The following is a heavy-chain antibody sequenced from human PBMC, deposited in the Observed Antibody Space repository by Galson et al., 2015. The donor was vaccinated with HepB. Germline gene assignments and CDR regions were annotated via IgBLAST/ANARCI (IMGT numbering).Heavy chain of an antibody. V-gene: IGHV3-30*18. D-gene: IGHD6-13*01. CDR2: ISYDGSNK. Sequence: SLRLSCAASGFTFSSYGMHWVRQAPGKGLEWVAVISYDGSNKYYADSVKGRFTISRDNSKNTLYLQMNSLRAEDTAVYYCAKEREQLVIFYWFDPWGQGTLVTVSS. CDR1: GFTFSSYG. J-gene: IGHJ5*02. CDR3: AKEREQLVIFYWFDP.